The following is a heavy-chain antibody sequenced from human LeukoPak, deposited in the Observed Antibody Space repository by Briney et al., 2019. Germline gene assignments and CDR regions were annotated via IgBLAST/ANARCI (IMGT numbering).Heavy chain of an antibody. Sequence: GGSLRFSCAASGFTVSSNYMSWVRQAPGKGLEWVSVIYSGGSTYYADSVKGRFTISRDNSKNTLYLQMNSLRAEDTAVYYCARDSGEWTFDYWGQGTLVTVSS. CDR1: GFTVSSNY. D-gene: IGHD3-10*01. J-gene: IGHJ4*02. CDR2: IYSGGST. CDR3: ARDSGEWTFDY. V-gene: IGHV3-53*01.